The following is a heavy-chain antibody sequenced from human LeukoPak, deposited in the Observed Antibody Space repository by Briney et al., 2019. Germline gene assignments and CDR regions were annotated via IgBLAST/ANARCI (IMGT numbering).Heavy chain of an antibody. D-gene: IGHD4-11*01. Sequence: ASVKVSCKASGYTFTAYYMHWVRQAPGQGLEWMGWINPNSGGTNYAQKFQGRVTMTRDTSASTAYMEVSRLTSDDTAVYYCARGTLQNYYSYYMAVWGEGTTVTVSS. CDR1: GYTFTAYY. CDR2: INPNSGGT. CDR3: ARGTLQNYYSYYMAV. V-gene: IGHV1-2*02. J-gene: IGHJ6*03.